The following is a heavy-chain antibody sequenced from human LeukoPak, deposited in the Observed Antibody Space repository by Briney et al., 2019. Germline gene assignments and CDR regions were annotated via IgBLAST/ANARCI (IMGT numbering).Heavy chain of an antibody. CDR2: VYYTGST. CDR1: GGSVSNYY. J-gene: IGHJ4*02. Sequence: SETLSLTCSVSGGSVSNYYWSWIRQPPGKGLEWIGYVYYTGSTNYNPSLKSRVTMSEDKSKNQFSLRLYSVTVADTTVYYCARHFAYSSSSYFDYWGQGSLVTVSS. V-gene: IGHV4-59*08. CDR3: ARHFAYSSSSYFDY. D-gene: IGHD6-6*01.